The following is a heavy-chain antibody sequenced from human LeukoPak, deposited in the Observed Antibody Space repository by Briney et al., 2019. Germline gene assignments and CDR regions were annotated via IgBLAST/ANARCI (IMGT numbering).Heavy chain of an antibody. V-gene: IGHV4-39*02. Sequence: SETLSLTCTVSTDSISSGNYYWGWVRQSPVQGLEWIGRIVSGESTYHNPSLKSRVTMSIDTSNDQFSLKLSFVTAADTAIYYCLRDYGNFLQGNWGQGTLVTVSS. CDR2: IVSGEST. CDR1: TDSISSGNYY. CDR3: LRDYGNFLQGN. D-gene: IGHD2/OR15-2a*01. J-gene: IGHJ4*02.